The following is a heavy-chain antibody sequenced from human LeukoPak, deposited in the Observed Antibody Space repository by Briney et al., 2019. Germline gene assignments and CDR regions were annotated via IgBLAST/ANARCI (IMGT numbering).Heavy chain of an antibody. CDR1: DDSTNKYH. D-gene: IGHD5-18*01. V-gene: IGHV4-4*07. J-gene: IGHJ3*02. CDR3: ARVGKRGYSYGVVRSDAFDI. CDR2: VHSGGGT. Sequence: SETLSLTCDVSDDSTNKYHWTWIRQSAGRGLEWIGRVHSGGGTTYNPSLTGRVTMTVETPKNRFSLWLTSATVADTAVYYCARVGKRGYSYGVVRSDAFDIWGQGTMVAVSS.